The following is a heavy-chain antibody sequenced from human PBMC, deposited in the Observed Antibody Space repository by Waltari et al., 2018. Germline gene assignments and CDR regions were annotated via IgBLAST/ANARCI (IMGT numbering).Heavy chain of an antibody. V-gene: IGHV1-69*01. D-gene: IGHD3-16*01. CDR3: ARDRGGDGYNPFDY. Sequence: QVQLVQSGAEVKKPGSSVKVSCKASGGTFSSYAISWVRQAPGQGLEWMGGIIPIFGTANYAQKFQGRVTITADESTSTADMELSSLRSEDTAVYYCARDRGGDGYNPFDYWGQGTLVTVSS. J-gene: IGHJ4*02. CDR2: IIPIFGTA. CDR1: GGTFSSYA.